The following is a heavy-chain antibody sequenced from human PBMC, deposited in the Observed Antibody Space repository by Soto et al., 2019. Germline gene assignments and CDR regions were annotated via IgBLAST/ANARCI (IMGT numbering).Heavy chain of an antibody. CDR1: GGTFSSYA. V-gene: IGHV1-69*13. CDR3: AREGPPDTAMVLSSRYEPHYYYCMDV. CDR2: IIPIFGTA. Sequence: GASVKVSCKASGGTFSSYAISWVRQAPGQGLEWMGGIIPIFGTANYAQKFQGRVTITADESTSTAYMELSSLSSEDTAVYYCAREGPPDTAMVLSSRYEPHYYYCMDVWGQGATVTVSS. D-gene: IGHD5-18*01. J-gene: IGHJ6*02.